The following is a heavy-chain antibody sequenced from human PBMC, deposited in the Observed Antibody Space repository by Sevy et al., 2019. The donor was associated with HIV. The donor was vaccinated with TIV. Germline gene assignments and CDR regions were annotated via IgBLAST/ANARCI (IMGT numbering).Heavy chain of an antibody. Sequence: ASVKVSCKASGGTFSSYAISWVRQAPGQGLEWMGGIIPIFGTANYAQKFQGRVTITADKSTSTAYMELSSLRSEDTAVYYCARDKALPFLSSSWDNQTYYFDYWGQGTLVTVSS. CDR3: ARDKALPFLSSSWDNQTYYFDY. J-gene: IGHJ4*02. D-gene: IGHD6-13*01. CDR2: IIPIFGTA. V-gene: IGHV1-69*06. CDR1: GGTFSSYA.